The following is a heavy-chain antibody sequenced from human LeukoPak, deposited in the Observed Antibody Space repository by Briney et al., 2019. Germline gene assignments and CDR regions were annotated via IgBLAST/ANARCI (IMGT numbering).Heavy chain of an antibody. D-gene: IGHD3-22*01. CDR3: ALYYYDSSGYYGGYFDY. Sequence: GGSLRLSCVPSGFTFSSYAMSWVRQAPGKGLEWVSAISGSGGSTYYADSVKGRFTISRDNSKNTLYLQMNSLRAEDTAVYYCALYYYDSSGYYGGYFDYWGQGTLVTVSS. CDR1: GFTFSSYA. CDR2: ISGSGGST. V-gene: IGHV3-23*01. J-gene: IGHJ4*02.